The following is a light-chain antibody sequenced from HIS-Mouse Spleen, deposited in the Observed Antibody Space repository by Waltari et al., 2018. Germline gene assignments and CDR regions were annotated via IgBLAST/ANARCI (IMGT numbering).Light chain of an antibody. CDR3: CSYAGSSTLV. CDR2: EGS. J-gene: IGLJ2*01. Sequence: QSALTQPASVSGSPGQSITISCTGTSSDVGSYNLVSWYQQHPGKAPKLMSYEGSKRPSGVSNRCSCSKSGNTASLTISGLQAEDEADYYCCSYAGSSTLVFGGGTKLTVL. CDR1: SSDVGSYNL. V-gene: IGLV2-23*01.